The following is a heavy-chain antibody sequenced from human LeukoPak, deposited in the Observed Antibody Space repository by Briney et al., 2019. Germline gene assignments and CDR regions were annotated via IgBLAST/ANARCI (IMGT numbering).Heavy chain of an antibody. CDR1: GFTFSSNG. V-gene: IGHV3-30*02. CDR3: ARDLLGWELHYFDY. Sequence: GGSLRLSCVASGFTFSSNGMHWVRQAPGKGLEWVTFIHYDGSKKYYADSVKGRFTISRDNSKNTLYLEMNSLRAEDTAVYYCARDLLGWELHYFDYWGQGTPVTVSS. J-gene: IGHJ4*02. D-gene: IGHD1-26*01. CDR2: IHYDGSKK.